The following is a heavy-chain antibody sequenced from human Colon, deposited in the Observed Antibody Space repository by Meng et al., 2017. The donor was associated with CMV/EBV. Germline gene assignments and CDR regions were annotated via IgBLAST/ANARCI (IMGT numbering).Heavy chain of an antibody. CDR2: IYSAGSTT. Sequence: GESLKISCAASGFTFSSYVMSWVRQAPGKGLEWVSLIYSAGSTTYYADSVKGRFTISRDNSKNMVYLQMNSLRAEDTAVYYCAKGSTYYDFWSGPGGSPSYYFDYWGQGTLVTVSS. CDR1: GFTFSSYV. CDR3: AKGSTYYDFWSGPGGSPSYYFDY. J-gene: IGHJ4*02. D-gene: IGHD3-3*01. V-gene: IGHV3-23*03.